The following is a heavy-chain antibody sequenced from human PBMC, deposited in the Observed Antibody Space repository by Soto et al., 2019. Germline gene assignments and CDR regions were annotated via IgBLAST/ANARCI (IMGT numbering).Heavy chain of an antibody. CDR3: ARVGAYDYESTGYSAAFDI. CDR2: IMPIVGTA. V-gene: IGHV1-69*01. CDR1: GGTFSTYD. Sequence: QVQLVQSGAEVKKPGSSVKVSCKASGGTFSTYDINWVRQAPGQGLEWMGVIMPIVGTANYAQKFQDRLTITADEFTNTSHMELSSLRSEDTAVYYCARVGAYDYESTGYSAAFDIWGQGTMVTVSS. J-gene: IGHJ3*02. D-gene: IGHD3-22*01.